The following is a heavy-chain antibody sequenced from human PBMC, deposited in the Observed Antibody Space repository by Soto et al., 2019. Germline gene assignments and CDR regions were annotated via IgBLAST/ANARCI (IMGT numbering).Heavy chain of an antibody. CDR1: GGTFSSYA. Sequence: VASVKVSCKTSGGTFSSYAIIWVRQAPGQGLEWMGGIIPIFGTANYTQKFQGRVTITADESTSTAYMELSSLRSEDTAVYYCARDPRAVAGRMDDYWGQGTLVTVSS. D-gene: IGHD6-19*01. J-gene: IGHJ4*02. V-gene: IGHV1-69*13. CDR3: ARDPRAVAGRMDDY. CDR2: IIPIFGTA.